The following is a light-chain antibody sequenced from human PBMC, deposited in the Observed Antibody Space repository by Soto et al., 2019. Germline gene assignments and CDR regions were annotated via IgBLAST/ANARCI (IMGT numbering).Light chain of an antibody. Sequence: DVVMTQSPLSLPVTPGEPASISCRSSQSLLHSNGYNYLDWYLQKPGQSPQLLIYLGSNRASGVPDRFSGSGSGTDFTLEISRVEAEDVGIYYCMQAIQSPWTFGQGTKLEIK. CDR3: MQAIQSPWT. CDR2: LGS. J-gene: IGKJ2*02. CDR1: QSLLHSNGYNY. V-gene: IGKV2-28*01.